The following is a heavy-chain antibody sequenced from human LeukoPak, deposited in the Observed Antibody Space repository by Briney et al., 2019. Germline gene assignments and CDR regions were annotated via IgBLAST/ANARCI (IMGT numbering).Heavy chain of an antibody. V-gene: IGHV3-21*01. J-gene: IGHJ4*02. CDR1: GFTFSSYS. CDR3: ARDLRYYDSRSD. D-gene: IGHD3-22*01. Sequence: GGSLRLSCAASGFTFSSYSMNWFRQAPGKGLEWVSSISSSRSYIYYADSVKGRFTISRDNAKNSLYLQMNSLTAEDTAVYYCARDLRYYDSRSDWGEGSLVTVHS. CDR2: ISSSRSYI.